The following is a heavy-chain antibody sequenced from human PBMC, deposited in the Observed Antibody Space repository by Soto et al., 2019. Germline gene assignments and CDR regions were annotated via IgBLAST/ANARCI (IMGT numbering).Heavy chain of an antibody. CDR1: GFTFSTYT. V-gene: IGHV3-23*01. Sequence: EVQLLESGGGLVQPGGSLRLSCAASGFTFSTYTMTWVRQAPEKGLEWVSTITGSAGSTYYADSVKGRFTISRDNSKNTLYLQMNSLRAEDTAVYYCAKDQDSSGWYYFDYWGQGTLVTVSS. CDR2: ITGSAGST. D-gene: IGHD6-19*01. CDR3: AKDQDSSGWYYFDY. J-gene: IGHJ4*02.